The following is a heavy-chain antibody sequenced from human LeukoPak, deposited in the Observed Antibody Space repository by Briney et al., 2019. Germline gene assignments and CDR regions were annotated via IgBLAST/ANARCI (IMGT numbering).Heavy chain of an antibody. V-gene: IGHV3-48*03. J-gene: IGHJ6*02. CDR3: ARDSAIPRDYYYGMDV. CDR2: ISSSGSTI. Sequence: PGGSLRLPCAASGFTFSSYEMNWVRQAPGKGLEWVSYISSSGSTIYYADSVKGRFTISRDNAKNSLYLQMNSLRAEDTAVYYCARDSAIPRDYYYGMDVWGQGTTVTVSS. CDR1: GFTFSSYE.